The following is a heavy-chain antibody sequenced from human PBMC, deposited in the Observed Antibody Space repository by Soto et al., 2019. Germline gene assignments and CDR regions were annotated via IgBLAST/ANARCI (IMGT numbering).Heavy chain of an antibody. D-gene: IGHD4-17*01. CDR1: GGSISSGDYY. CDR2: IYYSGST. J-gene: IGHJ6*02. V-gene: IGHV4-30-4*01. Sequence: LSLTCTVSGGSISSGDYYWSWIRQPPGKGLEWIGYIYYSGSTYYNPSLKSRVTISVDTSKNQFSLKLSSVTAADTAVYYCARDRTVTTRSLGYYGMDVWGQGTTVTVSS. CDR3: ARDRTVTTRSLGYYGMDV.